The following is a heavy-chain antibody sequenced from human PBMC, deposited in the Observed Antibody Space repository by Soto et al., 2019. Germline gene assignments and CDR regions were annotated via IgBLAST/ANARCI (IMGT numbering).Heavy chain of an antibody. CDR1: GFIFSDYY. Sequence: GGSLRLSCAASGFIFSDYYMNWIRQAPGKGLEWVSDINNSGNIISYANSVKGRFTISRDNAKNSLHLQMNILRAEDTAVYYCVVGMNVWGQGTTVTV. V-gene: IGHV3-11*01. CDR3: VVGMNV. CDR2: INNSGNII. J-gene: IGHJ6*02.